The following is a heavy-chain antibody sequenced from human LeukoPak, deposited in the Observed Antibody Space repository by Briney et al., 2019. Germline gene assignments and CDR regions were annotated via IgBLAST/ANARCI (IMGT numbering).Heavy chain of an antibody. D-gene: IGHD1-26*01. CDR2: ISYDGSNK. J-gene: IGHJ4*02. CDR3: AKDQIDWEWELLIGSFDY. Sequence: GGCLRLSCAASGFTFSSYGMHWVRQAPGKGLEWVAVISYDGSNKYYADSVKGRFTISRDNSKNTLYLQMNSLRAEDTAVYYCAKDQIDWEWELLIGSFDYWGQGTLVTVSS. CDR1: GFTFSSYG. V-gene: IGHV3-30*18.